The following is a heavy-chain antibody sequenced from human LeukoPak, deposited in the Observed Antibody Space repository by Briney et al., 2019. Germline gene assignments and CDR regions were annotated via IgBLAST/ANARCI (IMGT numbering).Heavy chain of an antibody. D-gene: IGHD6-19*01. V-gene: IGHV4-59*01. CDR3: ATTRYSSGWFQYFQH. Sequence: SETLSLTCTVSGGSISSYYWSWIRQPPGKGLEWIGYIYYSGSTNYNPSLKSRATISVDTSKNQFSLKLSSVTAADTAVYYCATTRYSSGWFQYFQHWGQGTLVTVSS. J-gene: IGHJ1*01. CDR2: IYYSGST. CDR1: GGSISSYY.